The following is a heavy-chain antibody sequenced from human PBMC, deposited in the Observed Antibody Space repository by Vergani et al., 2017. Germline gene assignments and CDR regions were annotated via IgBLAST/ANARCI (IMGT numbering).Heavy chain of an antibody. CDR3: RGEMDV. V-gene: IGHV3-30*03. J-gene: IGHJ6*04. CDR2: ISNDGRHT. Sequence: QVQLVESGGGVVQPGRSLRLSCAASGFTFSDYYMSWIRQAPGKGLEWVALISNDGRHTYYADSVRGRFSISRDKSKNTLYLQMNSLRTEDTDNYYCRGEMDVWGKGTTVTVSS. CDR1: GFTFSDYY.